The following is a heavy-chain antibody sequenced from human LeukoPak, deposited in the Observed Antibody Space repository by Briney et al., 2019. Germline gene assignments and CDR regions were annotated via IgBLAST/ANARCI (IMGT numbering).Heavy chain of an antibody. CDR1: GFTFSSYW. Sequence: GGSLRLSCAASGFTFSSYWMSWVRQAPGKGLEWVANIKQDGSEKYYVDSVKGRFTISRDNAKNSLYLQMSSLRAEDTALYYCAKWLRVATTFFDYWGQGTLVTVSS. V-gene: IGHV3-7*03. D-gene: IGHD5-24*01. CDR2: IKQDGSEK. CDR3: AKWLRVATTFFDY. J-gene: IGHJ4*02.